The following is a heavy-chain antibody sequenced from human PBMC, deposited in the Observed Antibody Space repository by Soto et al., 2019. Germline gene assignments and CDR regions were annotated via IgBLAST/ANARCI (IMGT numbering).Heavy chain of an antibody. Sequence: EVQLLESGGGLVQPGGSLRLSCAASGFTFSSYAMSWVRQAPGKGLEWVSAISGSGGSTYYADSVKGRFTISRDNSKNTLYLQMNSRRAEDTAVYYCAKVSEWFTTKFDYWGQGTLVTVSS. CDR1: GFTFSSYA. CDR3: AKVSEWFTTKFDY. CDR2: ISGSGGST. V-gene: IGHV3-23*01. D-gene: IGHD3-3*01. J-gene: IGHJ4*02.